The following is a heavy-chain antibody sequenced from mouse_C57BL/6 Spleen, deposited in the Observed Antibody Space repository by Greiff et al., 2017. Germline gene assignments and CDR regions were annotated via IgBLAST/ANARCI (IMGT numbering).Heavy chain of an antibody. D-gene: IGHD1-1*01. CDR3: ARSCLLRYYFDY. Sequence: VQLQQSGPELVKPGASVKMSCKASGYTFTDYNMHWVKQSHGKSLEWIGYINPNNGGTSYNQKFKGKATLTVNKSSSTAYMELRSLTSEDSAVYYCARSCLLRYYFDYWGQGTTLTVSA. CDR2: INPNNGGT. J-gene: IGHJ2*01. CDR1: GYTFTDYN. V-gene: IGHV1-22*01.